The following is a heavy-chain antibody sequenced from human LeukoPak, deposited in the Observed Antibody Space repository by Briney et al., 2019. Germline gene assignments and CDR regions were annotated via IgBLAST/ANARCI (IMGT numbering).Heavy chain of an antibody. CDR2: ISYDGSNK. Sequence: GGSLRLSCAASGFTFSSYAMHWVRQAPGKGLEWVAVISYDGSNKYYADSVKGRFTISRDNSKNTLYLQMNSLRAEDTAVYYCARDLLVGATSLFSFGYWGQGTLVTVSS. CDR3: ARDLLVGATSLFSFGY. V-gene: IGHV3-30-3*01. D-gene: IGHD1-26*01. J-gene: IGHJ4*02. CDR1: GFTFSSYA.